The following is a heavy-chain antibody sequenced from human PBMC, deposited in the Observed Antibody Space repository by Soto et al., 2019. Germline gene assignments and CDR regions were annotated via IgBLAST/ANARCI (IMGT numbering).Heavy chain of an antibody. CDR2: IWYDGSNK. CDR3: AREGIAAAGSDY. D-gene: IGHD6-13*01. V-gene: IGHV3-33*01. Sequence: GGSLRLSCAASGFTFSSYGMHWVRQAPGKGLEWVAVIWYDGSNKYYADSVKGRFTISRDNSKNTLYLQMNSLRAEDTAVYYCAREGIAAAGSDYWGQGTLVTVSS. CDR1: GFTFSSYG. J-gene: IGHJ4*02.